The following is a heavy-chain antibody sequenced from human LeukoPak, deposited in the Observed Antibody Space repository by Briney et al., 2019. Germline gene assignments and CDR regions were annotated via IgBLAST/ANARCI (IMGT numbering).Heavy chain of an antibody. Sequence: GRSLRLFCGASGCPLSRYAMQWVRPAPSQGLEWVAVISYDGSNKYYADSVKGRFTISRDNSKNTLYLQMNSLRAEDTAVYYCARGGYYDSSGYFTSLDYWGQGTLVTVSS. CDR2: ISYDGSNK. CDR1: GCPLSRYA. J-gene: IGHJ4*02. V-gene: IGHV3-30*04. CDR3: ARGGYYDSSGYFTSLDY. D-gene: IGHD3-22*01.